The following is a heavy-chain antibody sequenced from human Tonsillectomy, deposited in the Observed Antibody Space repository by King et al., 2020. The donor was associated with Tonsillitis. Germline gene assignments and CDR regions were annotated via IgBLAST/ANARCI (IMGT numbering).Heavy chain of an antibody. Sequence: VQLMESGGGLVQPGGSLKLSCAASGFTFSGSAMHWVRQASGKGLEWVGRIRSKANSYATAYAASVKGRFTISRDDSKNTAYLQMNSLKTEDTAVYYCTSASYSSGWYAFDYWGQGTLVTVSS. CDR2: IRSKANSYAT. J-gene: IGHJ4*02. D-gene: IGHD6-19*01. CDR3: TSASYSSGWYAFDY. V-gene: IGHV3-73*02. CDR1: GFTFSGSA.